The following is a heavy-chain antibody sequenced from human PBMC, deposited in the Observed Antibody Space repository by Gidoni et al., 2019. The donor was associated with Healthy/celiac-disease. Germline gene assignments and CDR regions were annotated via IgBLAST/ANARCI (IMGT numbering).Heavy chain of an antibody. D-gene: IGHD2-2*01. Sequence: QVQLVESGGGGVQPGRSLRLSCAASGFTFSSYAMHGVRPAPGKGLGWVAVISYDGSNTYYADSVKGRFTISRDNSKNTLYLQMNSLRAEDTAVYYCARVQGYCSSTSCYDSYYYGMDVWGKGTTVTVSS. CDR1: GFTFSSYA. J-gene: IGHJ6*04. V-gene: IGHV3-30-3*01. CDR3: ARVQGYCSSTSCYDSYYYGMDV. CDR2: ISYDGSNT.